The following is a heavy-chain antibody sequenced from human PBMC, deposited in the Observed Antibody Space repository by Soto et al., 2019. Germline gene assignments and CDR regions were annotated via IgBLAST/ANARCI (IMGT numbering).Heavy chain of an antibody. J-gene: IGHJ4*02. CDR2: INPSGGST. Sequence: QVQLVQSGAEVKKPGASVKVSCKASGYTFTSYYMHWVRQAPGQGLEWMGIINPSGGSTSYAQKFQGRVTMTRDTSTSIVYMELSSLRSEDTAVYYCALYSAVVPAAKGGIDYWGQGTLVTVSS. D-gene: IGHD2-2*01. CDR3: ALYSAVVPAAKGGIDY. CDR1: GYTFTSYY. V-gene: IGHV1-46*03.